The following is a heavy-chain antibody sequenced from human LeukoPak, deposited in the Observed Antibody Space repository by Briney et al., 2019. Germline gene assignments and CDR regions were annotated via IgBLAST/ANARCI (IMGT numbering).Heavy chain of an antibody. V-gene: IGHV1-18*01. CDR3: ARGIYYDSSGYLDY. J-gene: IGHJ4*02. D-gene: IGHD3-22*01. CDR2: ISAYNGNT. Sequence: ASVKVSCKASGYTFTSYGISWVRQAPGQGLEWMGWISAYNGNTNYAQKFQGRVTITADESTSTAYMELSSLRSEDTAVYFCARGIYYDSSGYLDYWGQGTLVTVSS. CDR1: GYTFTSYG.